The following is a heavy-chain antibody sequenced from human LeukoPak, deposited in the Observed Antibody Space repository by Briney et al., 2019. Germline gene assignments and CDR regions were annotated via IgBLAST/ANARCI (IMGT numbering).Heavy chain of an antibody. CDR1: GFTFSNYA. CDR3: AKGGVGYYGSGRRFDY. V-gene: IGHV3-23*01. J-gene: IGHJ4*02. D-gene: IGHD3-10*01. CDR2: ISGSGGST. Sequence: GGSLRLSCAASGFTFSNYAMTWVRQAPGKGLEWVSAISGSGGSTYYADSVKGRFTISRDNSKNTLYLQMNSLRAEDTAVYYCAKGGVGYYGSGRRFDYWGQGTLVTVSS.